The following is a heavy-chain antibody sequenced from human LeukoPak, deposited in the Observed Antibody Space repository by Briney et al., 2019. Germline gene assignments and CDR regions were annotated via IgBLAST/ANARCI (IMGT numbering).Heavy chain of an antibody. CDR3: ARAYCGGDCYPPLPFNDY. J-gene: IGHJ4*02. D-gene: IGHD2-21*02. V-gene: IGHV3-30*04. CDR1: GFTFSNYA. Sequence: GGSLRLSCEASGFTFSNYAMHWVRQAPGEGLEWVAVISRDGTEHYYADSVKGRLTISRDNSQSTLYLQMNSLRAEDTAVYYCARAYCGGDCYPPLPFNDYWGQGTLVTVSS. CDR2: ISRDGTEH.